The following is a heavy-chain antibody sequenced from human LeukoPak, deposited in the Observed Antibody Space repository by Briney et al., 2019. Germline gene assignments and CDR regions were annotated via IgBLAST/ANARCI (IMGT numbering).Heavy chain of an antibody. D-gene: IGHD3-3*01. CDR2: INPSVGST. J-gene: IGHJ4*02. Sequence: GASVKVSCRASGYTFTSHYMHWVRQAPGQGLEWMGVINPSVGSTSYPRKFQGRVTMSRDTSTSTVYMKLSSLKSEDTAVYYCAAPGASGFVGNFWSGPLDFWGRGALVTVSS. CDR3: AAPGASGFVGNFWSGPLDF. V-gene: IGHV1-46*01. CDR1: GYTFTSHY.